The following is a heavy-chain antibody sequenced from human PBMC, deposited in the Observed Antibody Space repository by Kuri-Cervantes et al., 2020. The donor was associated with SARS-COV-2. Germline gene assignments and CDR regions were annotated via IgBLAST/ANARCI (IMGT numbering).Heavy chain of an antibody. CDR3: AKGGYNWNYDAFDI. J-gene: IGHJ3*02. Sequence: GGSLRLSCAASGFTFSSYWMSWVRQAPGKGLEWVANIKQDGSEKYYVDSVKGQFTISRDNAKNSLYLQMNSLRAEDMALYYCAKGGYNWNYDAFDIWGQGTMVTVSS. D-gene: IGHD1-7*01. V-gene: IGHV3-7*03. CDR2: IKQDGSEK. CDR1: GFTFSSYW.